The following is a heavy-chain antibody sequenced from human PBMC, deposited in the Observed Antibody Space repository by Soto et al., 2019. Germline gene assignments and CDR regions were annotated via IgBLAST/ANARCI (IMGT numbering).Heavy chain of an antibody. Sequence: EVQLVESGGGLVQPGGSLRLSCAASGFTFSSYSMNWVRQAPGKGLEWVSYISSSSSTIYYADSVKGRFTISRDNAKNSLYLQMNSLRAEDTAVYYCASRGYINYVNWFDPWGQGTLVTVSS. J-gene: IGHJ5*02. CDR1: GFTFSSYS. CDR2: ISSSSSTI. CDR3: ASRGYINYVNWFDP. V-gene: IGHV3-48*01. D-gene: IGHD4-4*01.